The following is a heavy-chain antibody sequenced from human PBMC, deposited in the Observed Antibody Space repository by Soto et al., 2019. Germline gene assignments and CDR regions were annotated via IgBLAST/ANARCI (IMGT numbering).Heavy chain of an antibody. J-gene: IGHJ5*02. CDR3: ARDRIGQRLVPDNWFDP. CDR2: IYYSGST. CDR1: GGSISSGDYY. Sequence: QVQLQESGPGLVKPSQTLSLTCTVSGGSISSGDYYWSWIRQPPGKGLEWIGYIYYSGSTYYNPSLKSRVTISVDTSKNQFSLKLSSVTAADTAVYYCARDRIGQRLVPDNWFDPWGQGTLVTVSS. D-gene: IGHD6-13*01. V-gene: IGHV4-30-4*01.